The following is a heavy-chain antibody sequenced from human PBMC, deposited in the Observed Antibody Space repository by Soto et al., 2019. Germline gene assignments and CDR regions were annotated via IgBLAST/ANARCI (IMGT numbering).Heavy chain of an antibody. J-gene: IGHJ4*02. CDR1: GFTFSNSW. CDR3: ARDPGFGAIDY. CDR2: MNQDGSNK. V-gene: IGHV3-7*01. D-gene: IGHD3-10*01. Sequence: EVHLVESGGGLVQPGGSLRLSCAASGFTFSNSWMTWVHQAAGKGLEWVANMNQDGSNKYYVDSVRGRFTISRDNARNSLYLQMNSLRAEDTAVYYCARDPGFGAIDYWGQGILVTVSS.